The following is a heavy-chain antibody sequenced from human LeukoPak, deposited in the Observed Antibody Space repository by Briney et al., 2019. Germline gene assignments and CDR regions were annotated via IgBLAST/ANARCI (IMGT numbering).Heavy chain of an antibody. J-gene: IGHJ4*02. V-gene: IGHV3-30-3*01. Sequence: PGGSLRLSCAVSGFPFSSYWMSWVRQAPGKGLEWVAVISYDGSNKYYADSVKGRFTISRDNSKNTLYLQMTSLRAEDTAVYYCARDSGAGWELPKYYFDYWGQGTLVTVSS. CDR3: ARDSGAGWELPKYYFDY. CDR1: GFPFSSYW. D-gene: IGHD1-26*01. CDR2: ISYDGSNK.